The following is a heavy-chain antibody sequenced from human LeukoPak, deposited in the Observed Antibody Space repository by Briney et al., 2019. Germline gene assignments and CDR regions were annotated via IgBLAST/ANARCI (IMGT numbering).Heavy chain of an antibody. CDR2: INPNSGGT. CDR1: GCTLIQYS. Sequence: SSVPVSYLHCGCTLIQYSMQGVRPAAARGLTGMGWINPNSGGTNYAQKFQGRVTMTRDTSISTAYMELSRLRSDDTAVYYCARADCSSTSCYLLDYWGQGTLVTVSS. J-gene: IGHJ4*02. D-gene: IGHD2-2*01. CDR3: ARADCSSTSCYLLDY. V-gene: IGHV1-2*02.